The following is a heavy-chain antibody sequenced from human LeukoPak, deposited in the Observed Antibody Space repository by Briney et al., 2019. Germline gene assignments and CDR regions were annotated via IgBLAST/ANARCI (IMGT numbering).Heavy chain of an antibody. J-gene: IGHJ5*02. Sequence: XKAXGYTFTGYYMXWVRQAPGQGLEWMGWINPNSGGTNYAQKFQGRVTMTRDTSISTAYMELSRLRSDDTAVYYCARDLPRYCSSTSCPNWFDPWGQGTLVTVSS. D-gene: IGHD2-2*01. CDR3: ARDLPRYCSSTSCPNWFDP. V-gene: IGHV1-2*02. CDR2: INPNSGGT. CDR1: GYTFTGYY.